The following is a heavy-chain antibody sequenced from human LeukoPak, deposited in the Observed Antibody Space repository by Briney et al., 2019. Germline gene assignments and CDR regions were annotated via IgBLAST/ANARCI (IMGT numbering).Heavy chain of an antibody. D-gene: IGHD3-10*01. J-gene: IGHJ4*02. V-gene: IGHV3-21*04. CDR1: GFTFSTYS. CDR2: ISSSSTYM. CDR3: AKNIRLGYYYGSGSYFDY. Sequence: GGSLRLSCAASGFTFSTYSMNWVRQAPGKGLEWVSSISSSSTYMYYADSVEGRFTISRDNAKNSLFLQMNSLRAEDTAVYYCAKNIRLGYYYGSGSYFDYWGQGTLVTVSS.